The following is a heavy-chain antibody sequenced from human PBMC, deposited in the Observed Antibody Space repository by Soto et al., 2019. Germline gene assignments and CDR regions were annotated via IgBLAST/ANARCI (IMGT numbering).Heavy chain of an antibody. CDR2: IYYSGST. CDR1: GGSISSYY. J-gene: IGHJ4*02. Sequence: KASETLSLTCTVSGGSISSYYWSWIRQPPGKGLEWIRYIYYSGSTNYNPSLKSRVTISVDTSKNQFSLKLSSVTAADTAVYYCARASYDSSGYYFPLFDYWGQGTLVTVSS. V-gene: IGHV4-59*01. CDR3: ARASYDSSGYYFPLFDY. D-gene: IGHD3-22*01.